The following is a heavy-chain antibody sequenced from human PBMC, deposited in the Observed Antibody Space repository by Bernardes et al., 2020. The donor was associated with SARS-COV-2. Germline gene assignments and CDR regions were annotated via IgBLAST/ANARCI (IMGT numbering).Heavy chain of an antibody. J-gene: IGHJ3*01. D-gene: IGHD6-6*01. CDR2: IYPDDSET. CDR3: ATHSDSSERGAFDL. V-gene: IGHV5-51*01. Sequence: GESLKISCHDSGYPFTSHWIAWVRQMPGKGLEWMGMIYPDDSETRFSPSFQGRVTISADKSIKTAYLQWTSLKASDTAMYYCATHSDSSERGAFDLWGQGTLVTVSS. CDR1: GYPFTSHW.